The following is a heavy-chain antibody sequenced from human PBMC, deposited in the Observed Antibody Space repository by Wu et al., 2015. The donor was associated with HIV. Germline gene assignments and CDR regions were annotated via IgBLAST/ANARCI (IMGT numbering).Heavy chain of an antibody. Sequence: QVQLVQSGAEVKKPGSSVKVSCKLSGGTFSNYAITWVRQAPGQGLEWMGRIIPMLGTTNYAKRFQGRVSITADESTITAYMELSSLRSEDTAVYYCARERLAVADIDYVGPGNAGHRLL. V-gene: IGHV1-69*11. D-gene: IGHD6-19*01. CDR2: IIPMLGTT. CDR1: GGTFSNYA. J-gene: IGHJ4*02. CDR3: ARERLAVADIDY.